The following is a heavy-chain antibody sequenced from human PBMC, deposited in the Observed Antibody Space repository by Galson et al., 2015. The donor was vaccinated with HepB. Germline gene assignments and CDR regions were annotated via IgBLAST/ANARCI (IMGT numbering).Heavy chain of an antibody. Sequence: SVKVSCKASGYTFTNYVMNWVRQAPGQGLEWMGGINTKTGTPTYAQGFTGRFVLSLDTSVSTAYLQISSLKTEDTAVYYCARVTSIYDFSSRAYSYYYYGMDVWGLGTTVAVSS. V-gene: IGHV7-4-1*02. J-gene: IGHJ6*02. CDR3: ARVTSIYDFSSRAYSYYYYGMDV. CDR2: INTKTGTP. CDR1: GYTFTNYV. D-gene: IGHD4-11*01.